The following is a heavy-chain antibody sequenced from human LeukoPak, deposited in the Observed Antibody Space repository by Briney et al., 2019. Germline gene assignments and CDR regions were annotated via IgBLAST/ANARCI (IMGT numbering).Heavy chain of an antibody. J-gene: IGHJ4*02. Sequence: GGSLRLSCAASGFTFSSYGMHWVRQAPGKGLEWVAFIRYDGSSKYYADSVKGRFTISRDNAKNSLYLQMNSLRAEDTAVYYCARFIAAPYYFDYWGRGTLVTVSS. CDR1: GFTFSSYG. V-gene: IGHV3-30*02. CDR3: ARFIAAPYYFDY. D-gene: IGHD6-13*01. CDR2: IRYDGSSK.